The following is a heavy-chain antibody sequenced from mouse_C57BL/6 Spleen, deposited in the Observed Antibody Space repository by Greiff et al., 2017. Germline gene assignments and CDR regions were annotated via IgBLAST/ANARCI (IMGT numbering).Heavy chain of an antibody. CDR2: IYPRSGNT. Sequence: QVQLKQSGAELARPGASVKLSCKASGYTFTSYGISWVKQRTGQGLEWIGEIYPRSGNTYYNEKFKGKATLPADKSSSTAYMELRSLTSEDSAVYFCARSTVVGYWGQGTTLTVSS. CDR1: GYTFTSYG. J-gene: IGHJ2*01. V-gene: IGHV1-81*01. D-gene: IGHD1-1*01. CDR3: ARSTVVGY.